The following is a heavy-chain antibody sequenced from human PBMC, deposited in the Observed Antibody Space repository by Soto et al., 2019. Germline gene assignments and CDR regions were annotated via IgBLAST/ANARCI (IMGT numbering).Heavy chain of an antibody. D-gene: IGHD6-13*01. Sequence: GGSLRLSCAASGFTFSSYSMNWVRQAPGKGLEWVSYISSSSSTIYYADSVKGRFTISRDNAKNSLYLQMNSLRDDDTAVYYCARSPGIAAAKAFDIWGQGTMVTVSS. CDR3: ARSPGIAAAKAFDI. J-gene: IGHJ3*02. CDR2: ISSSSSTI. CDR1: GFTFSSYS. V-gene: IGHV3-48*02.